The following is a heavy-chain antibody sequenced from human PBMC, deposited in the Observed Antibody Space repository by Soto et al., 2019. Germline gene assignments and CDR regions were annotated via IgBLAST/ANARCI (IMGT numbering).Heavy chain of an antibody. CDR2: ISTNSGQT. CDR1: GYTFITYG. V-gene: IGHV1-18*02. J-gene: IGHJ3*02. Sequence: QVQLVQSGAEVKTPGAAVKVSCRTSGYTFITYGISWVRQAPGQGLEGMGWISTNSGQTNYGEKFQNRVSLTTDGSRRKFFRERRSRTLEATATYSVAGGLVWVTTWDGGAWARGFDTWAKGQRSSSLQ. D-gene: IGHD3-16*01. CDR3: AGGLVWVTTWDGGAWARGFDT.